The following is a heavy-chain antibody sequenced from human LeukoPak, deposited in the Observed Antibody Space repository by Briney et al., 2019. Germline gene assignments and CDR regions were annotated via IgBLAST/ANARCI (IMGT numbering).Heavy chain of an antibody. CDR1: GYTFTSYG. CDR2: ISAYNGNT. J-gene: IGHJ4*02. V-gene: IGHV1-18*01. Sequence: GASVKVSCKASGYTFTSYGISWVRQAPGQGLEWMGWISAYNGNTNYAQKLQGRVTMTTDTSTSTAYMKLRSLRSDDTAVYYCARDIPGDSSGYSVPLDYWGQGTLVTVSS. D-gene: IGHD3-22*01. CDR3: ARDIPGDSSGYSVPLDY.